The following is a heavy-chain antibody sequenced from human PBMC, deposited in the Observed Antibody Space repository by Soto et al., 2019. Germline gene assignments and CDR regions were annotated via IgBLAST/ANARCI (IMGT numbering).Heavy chain of an antibody. CDR2: ISSSGSTI. CDR1: GFTFSDYY. D-gene: IGHD4-17*01. J-gene: IGHJ6*02. V-gene: IGHV3-11*04. Sequence: GGSLRLSCAASGFTFSDYYMSWIRQAPGKGLEWVSYISSSGSTIYYADSVKGRITISRDDAKNSLYLQMNSLRAEDTAVYYCARSYGDDYYFGLDVWGQGTTVTVSS. CDR3: ARSYGDDYYFGLDV.